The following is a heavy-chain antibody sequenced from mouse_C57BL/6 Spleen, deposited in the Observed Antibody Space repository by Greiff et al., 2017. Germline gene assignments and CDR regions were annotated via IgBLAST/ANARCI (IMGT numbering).Heavy chain of an antibody. J-gene: IGHJ2*01. V-gene: IGHV1-69*01. Sequence: QVQLQQPGAELVMPGASVKLSCKASGYTFTSYWMHWVKQRPGQGLEWIGEIDPSDSYTNYNQKFKGKSTLTVDKSSSTAYMQLSSLTSEYSAVYYCARRTLDGYYDFDYWGQGTTLTVSS. CDR1: GYTFTSYW. CDR3: ARRTLDGYYDFDY. D-gene: IGHD2-3*01. CDR2: IDPSDSYT.